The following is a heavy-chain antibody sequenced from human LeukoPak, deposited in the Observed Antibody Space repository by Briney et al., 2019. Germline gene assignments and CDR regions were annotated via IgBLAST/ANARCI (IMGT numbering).Heavy chain of an antibody. Sequence: GGSLRLSCTASGFIFRHYVMSWVRQAPGKGPEWVAAIWRTGDWTHYVDSVKGRFTISRDNSKDTLYLQMNRLRVADTAIYYCAKDRHDYGDYAFDSWGQGTLVTVSS. D-gene: IGHD4-17*01. J-gene: IGHJ4*02. V-gene: IGHV3-23*05. CDR2: IWRTGDWT. CDR3: AKDRHDYGDYAFDS. CDR1: GFIFRHYV.